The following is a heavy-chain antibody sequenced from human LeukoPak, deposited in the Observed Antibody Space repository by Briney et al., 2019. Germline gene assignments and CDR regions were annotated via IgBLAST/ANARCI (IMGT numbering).Heavy chain of an antibody. CDR3: ARHGLGYCSSTSCYYYGMDV. D-gene: IGHD2-2*01. V-gene: IGHV4-59*08. CDR2: IYYSGST. J-gene: IGHJ6*02. Sequence: SETLSLTCTVSVGSISSYYWSCIRQPPGQGLEWIGYIYYSGSTNYNPSLKSRVTISVDTSKNQFSLKLSSVTAADTAVYYCARHGLGYCSSTSCYYYGMDVWGQGTTVTVSS. CDR1: VGSISSYY.